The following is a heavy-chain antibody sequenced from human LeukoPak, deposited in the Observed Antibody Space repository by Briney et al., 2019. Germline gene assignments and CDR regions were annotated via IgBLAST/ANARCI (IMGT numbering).Heavy chain of an antibody. CDR3: ARKNYGDYGVGAFDI. CDR2: IYWDDDK. V-gene: IGHV2-5*02. D-gene: IGHD4-17*01. J-gene: IGHJ3*02. Sequence: SGPMLVKPTQTLTLTRTFSGFSLSTSGVGVGWIRQPPGKALEWLALIYWDDDKRYSPSLKSRLTITKDTSKNQVVLTMTNMDPVDTATYYCARKNYGDYGVGAFDIWGQGTMVTVSS. CDR1: GFSLSTSGVG.